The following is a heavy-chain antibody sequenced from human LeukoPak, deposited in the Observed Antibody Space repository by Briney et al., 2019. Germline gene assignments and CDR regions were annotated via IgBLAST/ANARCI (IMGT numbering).Heavy chain of an antibody. CDR2: ISAYNGNT. J-gene: IGHJ4*02. CDR1: GYTFTSYG. D-gene: IGHD2-8*01. V-gene: IGHV1-18*01. CDR3: ARDRRMVYAPYFDY. Sequence: ASVKVSCKASGYTFTSYGISWVRQAPGQGLEWMGWISAYNGNTNYAQKLQGSVTMTTDTSTSTAYMELRSLRSDDTAVYYCARDRRMVYAPYFDYWGQGTLVTVSS.